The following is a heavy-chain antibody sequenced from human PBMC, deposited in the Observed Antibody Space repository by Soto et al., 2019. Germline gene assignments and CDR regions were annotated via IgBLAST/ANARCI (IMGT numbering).Heavy chain of an antibody. Sequence: QVQLQESGPGLVKPSETLSLTCTVSGGSVSSGNYYWSWIRQPPGKGLEWIGYFYYTGSTNYNPSRKSRVTISIDASKNQCSLRLSSVTAADTAVYYCARSMHYSDGSNYSPFDYWGQGTLVTVSS. CDR3: ARSMHYSDGSNYSPFDY. J-gene: IGHJ4*02. CDR1: GGSVSSGNYY. CDR2: FYYTGST. V-gene: IGHV4-61*01. D-gene: IGHD3-22*01.